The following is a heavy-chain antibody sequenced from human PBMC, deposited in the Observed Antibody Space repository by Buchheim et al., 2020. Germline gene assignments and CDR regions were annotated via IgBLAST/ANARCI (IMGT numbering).Heavy chain of an antibody. V-gene: IGHV3-30-3*01. CDR3: ARERYSYGYSDY. CDR1: GFTFSSYA. Sequence: QVQLVESGGGVVQPGRSLRLSCAASGFTFSSYAMHWVRQAPGKGLEWVAVISYDGSNKYYADSVKGRFTISRDNSKNTLYLQMNSLRAEDTAVYYCARERYSYGYSDYWGQGTL. CDR2: ISYDGSNK. J-gene: IGHJ4*02. D-gene: IGHD5-18*01.